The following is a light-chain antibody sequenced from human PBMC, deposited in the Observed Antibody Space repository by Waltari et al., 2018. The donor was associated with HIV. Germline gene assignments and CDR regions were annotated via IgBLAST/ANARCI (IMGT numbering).Light chain of an antibody. CDR3: QQSLTTLPWT. CDR2: GAS. V-gene: IGKV1-39*01. Sequence: DIQMTQSPSSLYASVRDRVTITCRASQNIGSSLSWYQQKKGGAPRLLIYGASNLQSGVPSRFSGSGSGTDFTLTISSLQPDDYATYYCQQSLTTLPWTFGQGTKVDIK. J-gene: IGKJ1*01. CDR1: QNIGSS.